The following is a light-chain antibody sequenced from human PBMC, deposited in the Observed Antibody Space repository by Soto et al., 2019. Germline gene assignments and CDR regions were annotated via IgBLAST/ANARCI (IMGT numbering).Light chain of an antibody. CDR1: QSINRY. Sequence: DIQMTQSPSSLSASVGDRVTITCRASQSINRYLNWYQQKPGKAPKLLIYAASSLQSGVPSRFSGSGSGTDFTHTISSLQPEDFATYYCQQSYSSPWTFGQGTRVEIK. J-gene: IGKJ1*01. CDR2: AAS. V-gene: IGKV1-39*01. CDR3: QQSYSSPWT.